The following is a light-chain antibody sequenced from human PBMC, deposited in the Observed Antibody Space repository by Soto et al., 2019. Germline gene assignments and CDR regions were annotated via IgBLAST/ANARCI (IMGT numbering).Light chain of an antibody. V-gene: IGKV1-27*01. Sequence: DIQMTQSPSSLSASVGDRVSITCRASQSIDDYVAWYQQKPGTPPKLLIFGAYILQSGVPSRFSGTGSGTEFILTISSLQPEDVATYYCQKYSNAPWTFGQGTKV. CDR3: QKYSNAPWT. CDR1: QSIDDY. CDR2: GAY. J-gene: IGKJ1*01.